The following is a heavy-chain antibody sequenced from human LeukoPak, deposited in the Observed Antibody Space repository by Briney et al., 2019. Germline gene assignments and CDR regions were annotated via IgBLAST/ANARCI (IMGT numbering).Heavy chain of an antibody. CDR2: ISGSGGST. CDR3: AKGLQWELPFDY. J-gene: IGHJ4*02. D-gene: IGHD1-26*01. CDR1: GFTFSSYA. Sequence: PGGSLRLSCAASGFTFSSYAMSWVRQAPGKGLEWVSSISGSGGSTYYADSVKGRFTISRDNSKNTLYVQMNRLRAEDTAVYSCAKGLQWELPFDYWGQGTLVTVSS. V-gene: IGHV3-23*01.